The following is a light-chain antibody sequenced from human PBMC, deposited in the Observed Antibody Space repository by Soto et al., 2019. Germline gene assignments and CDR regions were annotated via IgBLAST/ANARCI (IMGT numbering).Light chain of an antibody. Sequence: EIVLTQSPGTLSLSPGERATLSCRASQSVSSYLAWYQQKPGQAPRLLIYGASTRATGIPARFSGSGSGTEFNLTISSLQSEDFAVYYCQQYDDWPLTFGPGTKVDIK. J-gene: IGKJ3*01. V-gene: IGKV3-15*01. CDR3: QQYDDWPLT. CDR1: QSVSSY. CDR2: GAS.